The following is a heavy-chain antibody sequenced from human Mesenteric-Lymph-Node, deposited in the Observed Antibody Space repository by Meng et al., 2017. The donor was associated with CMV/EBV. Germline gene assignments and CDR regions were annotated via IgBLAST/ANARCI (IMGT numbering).Heavy chain of an antibody. Sequence: PGFAFSSAWMHWVRQPPGTGLLWVSRTNSDGSATNYADSVKGRFTVSRDNAKDTLYLQMNSLRVEDTAVYYCARGDSSGWRNWFDPWGQGTLVTVSS. CDR1: GFAFSSAW. V-gene: IGHV3-74*01. J-gene: IGHJ5*02. CDR2: TNSDGSAT. CDR3: ARGDSSGWRNWFDP. D-gene: IGHD6-19*01.